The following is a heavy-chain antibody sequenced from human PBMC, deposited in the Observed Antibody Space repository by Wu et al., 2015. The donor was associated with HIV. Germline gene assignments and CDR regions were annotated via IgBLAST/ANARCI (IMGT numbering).Heavy chain of an antibody. Sequence: QVQLVQSGAEVKKPGASVKVSCKASGYTFTSYGISWVRQAPGQGLEWMGWISAYNGNTNYAQKFQGRVTMTRDTSTNIVYMELSNLRSEDTAVYYCARDSGYAVVPAAANWFDPWAREPWSPSPQ. D-gene: IGHD2-2*01. V-gene: IGHV1-18*01. J-gene: IGHJ5*02. CDR3: ARDSGYAVVPAAANWFDP. CDR1: GYTFTSYG. CDR2: ISAYNGNT.